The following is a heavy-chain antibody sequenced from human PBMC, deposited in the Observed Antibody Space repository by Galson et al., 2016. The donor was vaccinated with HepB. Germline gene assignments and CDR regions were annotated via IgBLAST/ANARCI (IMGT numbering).Heavy chain of an antibody. CDR2: ITWNSGSI. J-gene: IGHJ6*02. V-gene: IGHV3-9*01. Sequence: SLRLSCAASGFNFKGYAMHWVRQAPGKGLEWVSGITWNSGSINYADSVKGRFIISRDNARNSLYLQMNSLRPEDTALYYCAKDIDYYYALNVWGQGTTVTVSS. CDR1: GFNFKGYA. CDR3: AKDIDYYYALNV.